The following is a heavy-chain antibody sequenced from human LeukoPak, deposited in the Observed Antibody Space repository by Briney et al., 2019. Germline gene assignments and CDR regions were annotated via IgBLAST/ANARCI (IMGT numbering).Heavy chain of an antibody. V-gene: IGHV3-23*01. CDR3: AKYISVPVTQLLGDH. D-gene: IGHD6-19*01. CDR1: GFIFSNDA. J-gene: IGHJ4*02. Sequence: GGSLRLSRAASGFIFSNDAMGWVGQAPGRGLEWVAGVCPSGGCPFYAGSVRGRFAIYKDNSKNTLYMQMNSLRAEDTALYFCAKYISVPVTQLLGDHWGQGTLVIVPS. CDR2: VCPSGGCP.